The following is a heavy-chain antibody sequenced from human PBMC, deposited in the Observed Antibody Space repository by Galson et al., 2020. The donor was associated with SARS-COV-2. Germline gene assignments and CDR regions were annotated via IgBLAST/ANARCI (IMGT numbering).Heavy chain of an antibody. J-gene: IGHJ6*02. V-gene: IGHV4-59*01. CDR1: DVSMTSYY. D-gene: IGHD4-17*01. Sequence: ETSETLSLTCSVSDVSMTSYYWSWIRQPPGKGLEWIGYIPYSGSTNYNPSLRSRVTILVELSKNQFSLKLSSVTAADTAVYYCARDPAPLYGDNYYYGMDVWGRGTTVTVSS. CDR2: IPYSGST. CDR3: ARDPAPLYGDNYYYGMDV.